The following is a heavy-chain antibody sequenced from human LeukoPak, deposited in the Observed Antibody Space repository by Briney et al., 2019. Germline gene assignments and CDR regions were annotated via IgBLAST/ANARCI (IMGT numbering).Heavy chain of an antibody. CDR2: INPSGGST. CDR1: GYTFTSYY. V-gene: IGHV1-46*01. D-gene: IGHD3-22*01. CDR3: ARDLGPSQYYYDSSGYYAFDI. Sequence: GASVKVSCKASGYTFTSYYMHWVRQAPGQGLEWMGIINPSGGSTSYAQKFQGRVTMTRDTSTSTVYMELSSLRFEDTAVYYCARDLGPSQYYYDSSGYYAFDIWGQGTMVTVSS. J-gene: IGHJ3*02.